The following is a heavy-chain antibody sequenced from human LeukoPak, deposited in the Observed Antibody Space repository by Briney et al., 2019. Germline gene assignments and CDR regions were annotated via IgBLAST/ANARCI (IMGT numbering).Heavy chain of an antibody. Sequence: GGSLRLSCAASGFTFSSYAMHWVRQAPGKGLEWVAVISYDGSNKYYADSVKGRFTISRDNSKNTLYLQMNSLRAEDTAVYYCARQVGAIDAFDIWGQGTMVTVSS. CDR2: ISYDGSNK. CDR1: GFTFSSYA. D-gene: IGHD1-26*01. J-gene: IGHJ3*02. CDR3: ARQVGAIDAFDI. V-gene: IGHV3-30-3*01.